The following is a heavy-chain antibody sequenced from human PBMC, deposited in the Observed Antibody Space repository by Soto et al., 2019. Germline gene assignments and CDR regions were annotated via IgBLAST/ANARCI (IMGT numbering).Heavy chain of an antibody. D-gene: IGHD3-9*01. CDR2: IYYSGST. CDR1: GGSISSGGYY. CDR3: ARMNGAYYDILSRTNYYFDY. V-gene: IGHV4-31*03. Sequence: SETLSLTCTVSGGSISSGGYYWSWIRQHPGKGLEWIGYIYYSGSTYYNPSLKSRVTISVDTSKNQFSLKLSSVTAADTAVYYCARMNGAYYDILSRTNYYFDYWGQGTLVTVSS. J-gene: IGHJ4*02.